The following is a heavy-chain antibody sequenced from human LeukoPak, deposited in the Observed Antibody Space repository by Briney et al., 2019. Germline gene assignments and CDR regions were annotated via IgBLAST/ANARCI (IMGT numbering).Heavy chain of an antibody. V-gene: IGHV4-34*01. CDR2: IDHRGDT. Sequence: SETLSLTCAVYGGSFSRYYWSWIRQSPGKGLEWIAEIDHRGDTNYNPSVKSRVTISVDTSKNQFSLKVRPLSAADTAVYYCARGATISETGYFDFWGQGTLVTVSS. J-gene: IGHJ4*03. CDR3: ARGATISETGYFDF. D-gene: IGHD5-24*01. CDR1: GGSFSRYY.